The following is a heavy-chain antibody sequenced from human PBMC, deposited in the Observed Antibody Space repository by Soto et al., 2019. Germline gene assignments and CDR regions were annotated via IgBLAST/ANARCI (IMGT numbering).Heavy chain of an antibody. D-gene: IGHD4-17*01. CDR1: GGSISSGDYY. Sequence: ETLSLTCTVSGGSISSGDYYMSWVRQAPGKGLEWVSVIYSGGSTYYADSVKGRFTISRDNSKNTLYLQMNSLRAEDTAVYYCARGPTRRLTGNYGMDVWGQGTTVTVSS. CDR2: IYSGGST. CDR3: ARGPTRRLTGNYGMDV. V-gene: IGHV3-66*01. J-gene: IGHJ6*02.